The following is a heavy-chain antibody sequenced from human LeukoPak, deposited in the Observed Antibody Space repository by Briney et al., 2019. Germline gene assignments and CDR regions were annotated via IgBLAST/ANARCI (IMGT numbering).Heavy chain of an antibody. CDR2: ISSSSSYI. D-gene: IGHD6-6*01. CDR1: GFTFSSYS. V-gene: IGHV3-21*04. J-gene: IGHJ4*02. CDR3: VKGSGGSRPYYFDY. Sequence: GGSLRLSCAASGFTFSSYSMNWVRQAPGKGLEWVSSISSSSSYIYYADSVKGRFTTSRDNSKNTLYLQMNSLRVEETAVYYCVKGSGGSRPYYFDYWGQGTLVTVSS.